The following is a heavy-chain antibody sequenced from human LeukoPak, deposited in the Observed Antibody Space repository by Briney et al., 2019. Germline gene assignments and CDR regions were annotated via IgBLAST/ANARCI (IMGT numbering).Heavy chain of an antibody. CDR2: IYYSGST. Sequence: SETLSLTCTVSGGSISSSSYYWGWIRQPPGKGLERIGSIYYSGSTYYNPSLKSRVTISVDTSKNQFSLKLSSVTAADTAVYYCARLIGGYYDFWSGPLDYWGQGTLVTVSS. CDR3: ARLIGGYYDFWSGPLDY. CDR1: GGSISSSSYY. D-gene: IGHD3-3*01. J-gene: IGHJ4*02. V-gene: IGHV4-39*01.